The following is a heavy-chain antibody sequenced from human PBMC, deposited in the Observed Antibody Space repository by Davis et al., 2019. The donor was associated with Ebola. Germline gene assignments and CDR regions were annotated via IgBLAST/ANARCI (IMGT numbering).Heavy chain of an antibody. V-gene: IGHV1-3*01. CDR1: GYTFTSYA. CDR3: ARDDWNQNWFDP. CDR2: INAGNGNT. Sequence: AASVKVSCKASGYTFTSYAMHWVRQAPGQRLEWMGWINAGNGNTKYSQKFQGRVTITADKSTSTAYMELSSLRSEDTAVYYCARDDWNQNWFDPWGQGTLVTVSS. D-gene: IGHD1-1*01. J-gene: IGHJ5*02.